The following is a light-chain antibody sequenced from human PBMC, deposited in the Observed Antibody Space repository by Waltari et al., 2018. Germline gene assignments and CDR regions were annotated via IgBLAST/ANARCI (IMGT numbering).Light chain of an antibody. CDR1: QTISGSW. Sequence: ELALTQPPGTLSLSPGERATLSCRASQTISGSWLTWYQRKPGQAPRLLIYGASSRATGIPVRFSGSGSGTDFTLTISRLEPEDSAVYYCQQYDGSSVTFGGGTKVEVK. CDR2: GAS. CDR3: QQYDGSSVT. V-gene: IGKV3-20*01. J-gene: IGKJ4*01.